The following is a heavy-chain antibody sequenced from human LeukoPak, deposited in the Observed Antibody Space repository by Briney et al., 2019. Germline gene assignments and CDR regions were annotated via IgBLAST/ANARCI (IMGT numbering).Heavy chain of an antibody. CDR3: ARDVAGRELLDY. Sequence: GGSLRLSCAASGFTFSSYSMNWVRQAPGKGLEWVSSISSSSSYIYYADSVKGRFTISRDNARNSLYLQMSNLRAEDTAVYYCARDVAGRELLDYWGQGTLVTVSS. V-gene: IGHV3-21*01. J-gene: IGHJ4*02. CDR2: ISSSSSYI. D-gene: IGHD1-7*01. CDR1: GFTFSSYS.